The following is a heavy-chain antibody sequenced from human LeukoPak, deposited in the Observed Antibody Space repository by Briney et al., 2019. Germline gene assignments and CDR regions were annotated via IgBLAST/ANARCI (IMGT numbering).Heavy chain of an antibody. Sequence: PGRSLRLSCAASGFTFDDYGMSWVRQAPGKGLEWVSGINWNGGSTGYADSVKGRFTISRDNAKNSLYLQMNSLRAGDTALYYCARERTYYYDSNPDYFDYWGQGTLVTVSS. CDR2: INWNGGST. CDR1: GFTFDDYG. J-gene: IGHJ4*02. CDR3: ARERTYYYDSNPDYFDY. V-gene: IGHV3-20*04. D-gene: IGHD3-22*01.